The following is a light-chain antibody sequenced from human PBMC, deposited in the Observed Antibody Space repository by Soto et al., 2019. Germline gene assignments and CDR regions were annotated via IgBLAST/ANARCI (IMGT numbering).Light chain of an antibody. J-gene: IGKJ1*01. Sequence: DIQMTQSPSSLSASVGDRVTITCRPSQGIGNALGWYQQKPGKAPRRLIYVASNLQSGVPSRFSGSGSGTEFSITISSLQPYDSATYYCKQHNSYPRTFGQGTKVEIK. CDR1: QGIGNA. V-gene: IGKV1-17*01. CDR2: VAS. CDR3: KQHNSYPRT.